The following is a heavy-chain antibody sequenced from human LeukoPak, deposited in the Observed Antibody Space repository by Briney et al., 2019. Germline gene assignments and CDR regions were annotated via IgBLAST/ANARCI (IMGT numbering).Heavy chain of an antibody. Sequence: GGSLRLSCVASGFTFSSYEMNWVRQVPGKALEWVSYIDFGGRIINYADHVKGRFTISRDNAKNSVYLQMNSLRAEETAVYYCARGIGLERRYFQFDYWGQGILVTVSS. CDR3: ARGIGLERRYFQFDY. V-gene: IGHV3-48*03. CDR1: GFTFSSYE. J-gene: IGHJ4*02. D-gene: IGHD1-1*01. CDR2: IDFGGRII.